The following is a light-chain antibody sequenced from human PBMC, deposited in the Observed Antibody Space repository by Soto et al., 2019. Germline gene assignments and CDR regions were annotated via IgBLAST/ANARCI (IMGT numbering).Light chain of an antibody. J-gene: IGLJ2*01. CDR1: SGHGNYV. V-gene: IGLV4-69*01. Sequence: QLVLTQSPSASASLGASVKLTCTLSSGHGNYVIAWHQQQPEKGPRYLMKVKSDGSHSKGDGIPDRFSGSSSGAERYLAISSLQSEDEADYYCQTWDPGNVVFGGGTKLTVL. CDR3: QTWDPGNVV. CDR2: VKSDGSH.